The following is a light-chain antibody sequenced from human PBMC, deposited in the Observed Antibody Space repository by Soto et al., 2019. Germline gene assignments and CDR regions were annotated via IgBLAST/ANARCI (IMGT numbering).Light chain of an antibody. Sequence: DIQMTQSPFTLSASVGDRVTITCRASQSISSWLAWYQQKPGKAPKLLIYDASSWESGVPSRFSGSGSGTEFTLTISSLQTDDLATDYCQQYHNYPCTFGQGTKLEIK. CDR2: DAS. CDR3: QQYHNYPCT. J-gene: IGKJ2*02. V-gene: IGKV1-5*01. CDR1: QSISSW.